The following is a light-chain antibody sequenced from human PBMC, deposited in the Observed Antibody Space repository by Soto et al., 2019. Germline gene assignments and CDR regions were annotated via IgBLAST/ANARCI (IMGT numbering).Light chain of an antibody. CDR1: QNIRSR. V-gene: IGKV1-5*01. J-gene: IGKJ5*01. CDR3: QQYNSYT. Sequence: DFQMTQSPSTLSASVGDRVTITCRASQNIRSRLAWFQQKPGKAPKLLIYDASSLESGVPQRFSGSGSGTEFTLTISSLQPDDFATYYCQQYNSYTFGQGTRLEI. CDR2: DAS.